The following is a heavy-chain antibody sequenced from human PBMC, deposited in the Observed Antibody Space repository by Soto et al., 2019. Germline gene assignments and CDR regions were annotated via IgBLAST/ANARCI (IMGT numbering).Heavy chain of an antibody. CDR1: GFTFSSYE. CDR3: ARDPSPYTSGWYGIDF. J-gene: IGHJ4*01. CDR2: ISSSGSTI. Sequence: GGSLRLSCAASGFTFSSYEMNWVRQAPGKGLEWVSYISSSGSTIYYADSVKGRFTISRDNAKNSLYLQMNSLRREDTAMYYCARDPSPYTSGWYGIDFWGHGTLVTVSS. D-gene: IGHD6-19*01. V-gene: IGHV3-48*03.